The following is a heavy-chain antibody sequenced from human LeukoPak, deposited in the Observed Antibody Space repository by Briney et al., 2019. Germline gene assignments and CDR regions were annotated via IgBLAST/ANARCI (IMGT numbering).Heavy chain of an antibody. CDR3: ARGKAYSGSYYGIFDY. J-gene: IGHJ4*02. CDR2: IYHSGTT. V-gene: IGHV4-38-2*02. D-gene: IGHD1-26*01. CDR1: GFSISNDYY. Sequence: SETLSLTCTASGFSISNDYYWTWLRQPPGKGLEWIGGIYHSGTTYYNPSLRGRVSISLDTSKTQFSLKLSSVTAADTAVYYCARGKAYSGSYYGIFDYWGQGTLVTVSS.